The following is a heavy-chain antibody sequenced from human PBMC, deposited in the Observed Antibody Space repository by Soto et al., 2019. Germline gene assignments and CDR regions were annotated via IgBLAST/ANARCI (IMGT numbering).Heavy chain of an antibody. CDR2: IYHSGST. V-gene: IGHV4-4*02. J-gene: IGHJ4*02. Sequence: PSATLSLTCAVSGGSISSRYWWSWVRQSPGKGLEWIGEIYHSGSTNYNPSLKSRVTISVDKSKNQFSLNLSSVTAADTAVYYCARDQNGSGNYYTRYFDYWGQGTLVTVSS. D-gene: IGHD3-10*01. CDR1: GGSISSRYW. CDR3: ARDQNGSGNYYTRYFDY.